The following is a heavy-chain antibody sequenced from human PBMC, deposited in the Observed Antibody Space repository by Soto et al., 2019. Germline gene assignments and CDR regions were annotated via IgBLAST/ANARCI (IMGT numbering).Heavy chain of an antibody. J-gene: IGHJ3*02. CDR2: ISSSSSYI. V-gene: IGHV3-21*01. D-gene: IGHD3-10*01. Sequence: GSRRLSCAASGFTFSGYAMSWVRQAPGKGLEWVSSISSSSSYIYYADSVKGRFTISRDNAKNSLYLQMNSLRAEDTAVYYCARDRLPHSGSYAFDIWGQGTMVTVSS. CDR1: GFTFSGYA. CDR3: ARDRLPHSGSYAFDI.